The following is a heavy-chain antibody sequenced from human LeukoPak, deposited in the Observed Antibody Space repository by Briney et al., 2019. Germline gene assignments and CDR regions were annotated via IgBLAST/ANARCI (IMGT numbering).Heavy chain of an antibody. J-gene: IGHJ6*03. Sequence: GGSLRLSCAASGFTVSSNYMSWVRQAPGKGLEWVSVIYAGGSTYYADSVKGRFTISRDNSKNTLYLQMNSLRAEDTAVYYCAKGYGWEASYYYYYMDVWGKGTTVTISS. D-gene: IGHD1-26*01. V-gene: IGHV3-66*01. CDR3: AKGYGWEASYYYYYMDV. CDR1: GFTVSSNY. CDR2: IYAGGST.